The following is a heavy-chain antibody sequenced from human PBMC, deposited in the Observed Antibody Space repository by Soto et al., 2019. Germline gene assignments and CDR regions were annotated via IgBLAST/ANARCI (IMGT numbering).Heavy chain of an antibody. CDR1: GGSISSGDYY. V-gene: IGHV4-30-4*01. CDR3: ARGKRFLEWPFDC. Sequence: QVQLQESGPGLVKPSQTLSLTCTVSGGSISSGDYYWSWIRQPPGKGLEWIGYIYYSGSTLFNPSLKSRVTMSVDMSKTHFSLRLSSVTAADTAVYYCARGKRFLEWPFDCWGQGTLVTVSS. J-gene: IGHJ4*02. CDR2: IYYSGST. D-gene: IGHD3-3*01.